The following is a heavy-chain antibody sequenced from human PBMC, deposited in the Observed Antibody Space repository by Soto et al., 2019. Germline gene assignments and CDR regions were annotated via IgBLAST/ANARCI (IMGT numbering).Heavy chain of an antibody. Sequence: ASVKVSCKASGGTFSSYSISWVLQAPGQGLEWMGGIIPIFGTANYAQKFQGRVTITADESTSTAYMELSSLRSEDTAVYYCARELELEPGFFDYWGQGTLVTVSS. CDR1: GGTFSSYS. CDR3: ARELELEPGFFDY. CDR2: IIPIFGTA. V-gene: IGHV1-69*13. J-gene: IGHJ4*02. D-gene: IGHD1-1*01.